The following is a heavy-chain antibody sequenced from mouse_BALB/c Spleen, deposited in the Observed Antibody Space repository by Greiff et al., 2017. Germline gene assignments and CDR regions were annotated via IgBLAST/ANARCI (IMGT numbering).Heavy chain of an antibody. J-gene: IGHJ4*01. Sequence: QVQLKQSGPGLVQPSQSLSITCTVSGFSLTSYGVHWVRQSPGKGLEWLGVIWSCGSTDYNAAFISRLSISKDNYKSQVFFKMNSLQANDTAIYYCARKYYGSSYAMDYWGQGTSVTVSS. CDR3: ARKYYGSSYAMDY. V-gene: IGHV2-2*02. CDR1: GFSLTSYG. D-gene: IGHD1-1*01. CDR2: IWSCGST.